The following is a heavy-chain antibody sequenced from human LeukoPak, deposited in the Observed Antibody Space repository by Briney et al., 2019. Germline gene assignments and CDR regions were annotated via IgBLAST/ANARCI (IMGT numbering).Heavy chain of an antibody. Sequence: SETLSLTCSVSGGSLSSYSWSWIRQPPGKGLEWIGRIYASGATIYTPSLQSRISISVDTSNNHFSLHLTSVTAADTAVYYCARRMLEARQSSATNWFDTWGQGTLVTVSS. CDR2: IYASGAT. D-gene: IGHD3-16*01. CDR3: ARRMLEARQSSATNWFDT. J-gene: IGHJ5*02. CDR1: GGSLSSYS. V-gene: IGHV4-4*07.